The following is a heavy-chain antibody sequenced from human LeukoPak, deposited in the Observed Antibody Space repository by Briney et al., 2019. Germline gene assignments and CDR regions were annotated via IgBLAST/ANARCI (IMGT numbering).Heavy chain of an antibody. CDR1: GFTFSTYW. V-gene: IGHV3-7*01. D-gene: IGHD3-22*01. Sequence: PGGSLRLSCAASGFTFSTYWMTWVRQAPGKGLEWVANIKQDGSEKYYVDSVKGRFTISRDNAKNSLYLQMNSLRAEDTAVYYCARKLYYCETSPAGWFDPWGQGTLVTVSS. CDR3: ARKLYYCETSPAGWFDP. J-gene: IGHJ5*02. CDR2: IKQDGSEK.